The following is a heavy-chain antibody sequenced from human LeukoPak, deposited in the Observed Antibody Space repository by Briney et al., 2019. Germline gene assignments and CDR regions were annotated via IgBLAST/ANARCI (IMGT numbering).Heavy chain of an antibody. V-gene: IGHV4-4*07. J-gene: IGHJ3*01. CDR1: GGSISSYY. D-gene: IGHD3-10*01. CDR2: IYTSGST. CDR3: ARDSAAMVRGVIIGAFDA. Sequence: SETLSLTCTVSGGSISSYYWSWIRQPAGKGLEWIGRIYTSGSTNYNPSLKSRVTMSVDTSKNQFSLKLSSVTAADTAVYYCARDSAAMVRGVIIGAFDAWGQGTMVTVSS.